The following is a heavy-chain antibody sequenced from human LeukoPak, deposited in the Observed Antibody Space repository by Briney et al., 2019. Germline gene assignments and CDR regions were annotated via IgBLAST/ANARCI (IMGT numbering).Heavy chain of an antibody. CDR3: ARRYCTSSGCSAFDS. J-gene: IGHJ4*02. Sequence: GSLRLSCTASGFTFSTYAMHWVRQAPGKGLEYVSAISDDGSGTYYANSVKGRFTISRDNSRNTLYLQMGSLRFEDMAVYFCARRYCTSSGCSAFDSWGQGTLVTVSS. D-gene: IGHD2-8*01. V-gene: IGHV3-64*01. CDR1: GFTFSTYA. CDR2: ISDDGSGT.